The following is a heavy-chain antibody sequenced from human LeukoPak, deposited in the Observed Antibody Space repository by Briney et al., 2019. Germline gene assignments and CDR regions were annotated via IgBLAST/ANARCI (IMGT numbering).Heavy chain of an antibody. CDR1: GGSFSGYY. CDR3: APETYGDYLPFDY. Sequence: PSETLSLTCAVYGGSFSGYYWSWVRLPPGKGLEWIGEINHSGSTNYNPSLKGRVTISVDTSKNQFSLKLSSVTAADTAVYYCAPETYGDYLPFDYWGRGTLVTVSS. CDR2: INHSGST. D-gene: IGHD4-17*01. V-gene: IGHV4-34*01. J-gene: IGHJ4*02.